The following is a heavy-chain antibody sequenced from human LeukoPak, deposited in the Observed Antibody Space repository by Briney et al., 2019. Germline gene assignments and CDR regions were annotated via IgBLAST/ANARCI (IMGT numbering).Heavy chain of an antibody. CDR2: TYYSGST. V-gene: IGHV4-59*07. J-gene: IGHJ5*02. Sequence: SDTLSLTCTVSGGSISSYYWSWIRQPPGKGLEWIGYTYYSGSTNYNPSLKSRVTISVDTSKNQFSLKLSSVTAADTAVYYCARTPGRDWFDPWGQGTLVTVSS. D-gene: IGHD1-14*01. CDR3: ARTPGRDWFDP. CDR1: GGSISSYY.